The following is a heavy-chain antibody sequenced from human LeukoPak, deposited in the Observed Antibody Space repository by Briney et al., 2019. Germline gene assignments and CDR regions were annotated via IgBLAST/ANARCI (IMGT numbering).Heavy chain of an antibody. Sequence: GESLKISCKGSGLSFTNYWISWVRQMPGKGLEWMGRIDPSDSYTNYSPSFQGHVTISADRSSSTAYLQWRSLKGSDTAMYYCARGAFGGVIVHFDNWGQGTLVTVSS. CDR2: IDPSDSYT. CDR1: GLSFTNYW. J-gene: IGHJ4*02. D-gene: IGHD3-16*02. V-gene: IGHV5-10-1*01. CDR3: ARGAFGGVIVHFDN.